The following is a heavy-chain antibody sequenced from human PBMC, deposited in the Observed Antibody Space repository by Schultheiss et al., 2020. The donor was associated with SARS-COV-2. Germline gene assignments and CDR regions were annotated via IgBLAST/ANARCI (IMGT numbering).Heavy chain of an antibody. V-gene: IGHV3-15*07. J-gene: IGHJ4*02. D-gene: IGHD3-3*01. CDR3: ARGGSGYFPPN. Sequence: GGSLRLSCAGSGLTVDDAWMNWVRLAPGKGLEWVGRIKRISDGGTTDYAAPVKGRFTISRDNAKNSLFLQMDSLRAEDTAVYYCARGGSGYFPPNWGQGTQVTVSS. CDR1: GLTVDDAW. CDR2: IKRISDGGTT.